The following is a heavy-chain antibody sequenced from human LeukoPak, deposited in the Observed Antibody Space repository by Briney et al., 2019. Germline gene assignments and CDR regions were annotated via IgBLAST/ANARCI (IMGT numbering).Heavy chain of an antibody. CDR1: GFTFSSYW. CDR3: ARYCSGGSCSSYYYYGTDV. Sequence: GGSLRLSCAASGFTFSSYWMSWVRQAPGKGLEWVANIKQDGSEKYYVDSVKGRFTISRDNAKNSLYLQMNSLRAEDTAVYYCARYCSGGSCSSYYYYGTDVWGKGTTVTVSS. D-gene: IGHD2-15*01. V-gene: IGHV3-7*03. CDR2: IKQDGSEK. J-gene: IGHJ6*04.